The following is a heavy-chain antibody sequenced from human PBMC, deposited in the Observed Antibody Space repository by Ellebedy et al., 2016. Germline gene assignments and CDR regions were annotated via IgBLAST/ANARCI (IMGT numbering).Heavy chain of an antibody. D-gene: IGHD2-21*01. CDR2: VDSSGST. CDR1: GASITSDY. CDR3: ARGLTPHFDS. V-gene: IGHV4-4*07. Sequence: GSLRLSCAVSGASITSDYWSWVRQPAGKGLEWIGRVDSSGSTNYNPSLKNRVTMSLDTSKNQFSLKLTSVTATDTGVYYCARGLTPHFDSWGQGALVTVSS. J-gene: IGHJ4*02.